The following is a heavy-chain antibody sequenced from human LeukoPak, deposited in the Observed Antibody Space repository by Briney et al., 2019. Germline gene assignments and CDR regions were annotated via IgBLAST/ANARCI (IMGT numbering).Heavy chain of an antibody. V-gene: IGHV3-33*01. Sequence: GRSLRLSCAASGFTFSSYGMHWVRQAPGKGLEWVAVIWYDGSNKYYADSVKGRFTISRDDSKNTLYLQMNSLRAEDTAVYYCARDDEGSFDYWGQGTLVTVSS. J-gene: IGHJ4*02. CDR2: IWYDGSNK. CDR1: GFTFSSYG. CDR3: ARDDEGSFDY.